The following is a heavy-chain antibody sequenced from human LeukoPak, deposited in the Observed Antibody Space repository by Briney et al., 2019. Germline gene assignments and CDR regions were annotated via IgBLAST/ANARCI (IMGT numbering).Heavy chain of an antibody. Sequence: PSETLSLTCTVSGGSLSNNNYYWAWIRQPPGKGLECIGSIYYSGSPYYNPSLKSRVTISVDTSKNQFSLKLSSVTAADTAVYYCARVGATTSDAGWFDPWGQGALVTVSS. J-gene: IGHJ5*02. CDR2: IYYSGSP. CDR3: ARVGATTSDAGWFDP. V-gene: IGHV4-39*07. CDR1: GGSLSNNNYY. D-gene: IGHD1-26*01.